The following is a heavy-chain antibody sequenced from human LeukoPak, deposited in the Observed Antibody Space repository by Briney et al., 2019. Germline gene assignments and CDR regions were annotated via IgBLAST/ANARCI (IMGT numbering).Heavy chain of an antibody. J-gene: IGHJ4*02. CDR1: GFTFNTYT. D-gene: IGHD6-19*01. Sequence: PGGSLRLSCAASGFTFNTYTMHWVRQAPGKGLEYVSVISGNGDITYYANSMKGRFTISRDNSKNTLYLQMGSLRPEDMAVYYCRAVAATNEVDYWGQGTLVTVSS. V-gene: IGHV3-64*01. CDR2: ISGNGDIT. CDR3: RAVAATNEVDY.